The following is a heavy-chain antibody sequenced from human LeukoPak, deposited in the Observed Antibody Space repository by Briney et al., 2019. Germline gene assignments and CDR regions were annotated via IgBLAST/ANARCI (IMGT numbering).Heavy chain of an antibody. V-gene: IGHV3-7*01. CDR1: GFTFSSYW. Sequence: GGSLRLSCAASGFTFSSYWMSWVRQAPGKGLEWVANIKQDGSEKYYVDSVKGRFTISRDNAKNSLYLQMNSLRAEDTAVYCCARVPNYYYDSSGYYPGAFDIWGQGTMVTVSS. CDR3: ARVPNYYYDSSGYYPGAFDI. D-gene: IGHD3-22*01. J-gene: IGHJ3*02. CDR2: IKQDGSEK.